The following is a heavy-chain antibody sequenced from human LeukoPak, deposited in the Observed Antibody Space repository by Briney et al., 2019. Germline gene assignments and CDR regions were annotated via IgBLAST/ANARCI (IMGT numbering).Heavy chain of an antibody. V-gene: IGHV4-59*01. D-gene: IGHD3-10*01. CDR3: AREGGSYYGSGSVGAFDI. CDR1: GGSISSYY. J-gene: IGHJ3*02. CDR2: IYYSGGT. Sequence: SETLSLTCTVSGGSISSYYWSWIRQPPGKGLEWIGYIYYSGGTNYNPSLKSRVTISVDTSKNQFSLKLSSVTAADTAVHYCAREGGSYYGSGSVGAFDIWGQGTMVTVSS.